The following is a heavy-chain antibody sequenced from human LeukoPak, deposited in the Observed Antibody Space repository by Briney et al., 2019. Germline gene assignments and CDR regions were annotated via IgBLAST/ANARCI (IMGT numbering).Heavy chain of an antibody. Sequence: TSGTLSLTCGVSGGSISGTNWWSGVRQPRGQGLEWIGEISLAGQTNHNPSLNGRVTMSLDKSSNRLSLNLTSVTAADTATYYCSRESGAFCPFGYWGQGTLVIVSS. J-gene: IGHJ4*02. CDR2: ISLAGQT. V-gene: IGHV4/OR15-8*02. D-gene: IGHD1-26*01. CDR3: SRESGAFCPFGY. CDR1: GGSISGTNW.